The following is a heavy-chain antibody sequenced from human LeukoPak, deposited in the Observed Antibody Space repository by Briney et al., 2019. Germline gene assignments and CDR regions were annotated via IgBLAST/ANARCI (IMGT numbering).Heavy chain of an antibody. CDR1: GFTFSTYG. Sequence: GGSLRLSCAASGFTFSTYGMNWVRQAPGKGLEWVSGISGSGDTTYYADSVKGRFTISRDNSKNTLYLQMNSLRAEDTAVYYCARARVEYFIFDYWGQGTLVTVSS. D-gene: IGHD2-8*02. J-gene: IGHJ4*02. CDR3: ARARVEYFIFDY. CDR2: ISGSGDTT. V-gene: IGHV3-23*01.